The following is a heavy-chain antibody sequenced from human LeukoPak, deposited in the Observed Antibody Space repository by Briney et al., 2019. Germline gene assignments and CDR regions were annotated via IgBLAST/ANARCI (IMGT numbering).Heavy chain of an antibody. J-gene: IGHJ5*02. Sequence: RASVKVSCKASGYTFTSYGISWVRQAPGQGLEWMGWISAYNGNTNYAQKLQGRVTMTTDTSTSTAYMELRSLRSDDTAVYYCAXXXXXXXQQLHWFDLWGQGTLVTVSS. D-gene: IGHD6-13*01. CDR3: AXXXXXXXQQLHWFDL. V-gene: IGHV1-18*01. CDR1: GYTFTSYG. CDR2: ISAYNGNT.